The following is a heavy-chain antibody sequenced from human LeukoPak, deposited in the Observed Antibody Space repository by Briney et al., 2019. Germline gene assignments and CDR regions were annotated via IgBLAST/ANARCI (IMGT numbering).Heavy chain of an antibody. V-gene: IGHV3-13*01. J-gene: IGHJ4*02. CDR2: IGIGGDT. D-gene: IGHD2-21*02. Sequence: PGGSLRLSCAASGFTFSSYDMHWVRQATGKGLEWVSAIGIGGDTYYPGSVKGRFTISRENAKNSLYLQMNSLRAGDTAVYYCARGGKPVTGIDEVDYWGQGTLVTVSS. CDR1: GFTFSSYD. CDR3: ARGGKPVTGIDEVDY.